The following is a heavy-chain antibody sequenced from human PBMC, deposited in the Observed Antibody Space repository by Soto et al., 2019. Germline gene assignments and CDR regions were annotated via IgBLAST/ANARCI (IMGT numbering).Heavy chain of an antibody. J-gene: IGHJ4*02. CDR2: INAGNGNT. CDR3: ARGPGGPDGPGDY. V-gene: IGHV1-3*01. CDR1: GYTLTSYA. D-gene: IGHD2-15*01. Sequence: QVQLVQSGAEVKKPGASVKVSCKASGYTLTSYAMHWVRQAPGQRLEWMGWINAGNGNTKYSQKFQGRVTITRDTSASTAYMELSRLRSEDTAVYYCARGPGGPDGPGDYWGQGTLVIVSS.